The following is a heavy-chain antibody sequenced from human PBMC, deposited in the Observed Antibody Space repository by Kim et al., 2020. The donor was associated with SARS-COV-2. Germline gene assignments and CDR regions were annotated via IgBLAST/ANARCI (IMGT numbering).Heavy chain of an antibody. CDR2: SNK. V-gene: IGHV3-33*06. CDR3: AKDFSHGGY. D-gene: IGHD3-3*02. J-gene: IGHJ4*02. Sequence: SNKDYADSVKGRFTISRDNSKNTLYLQMNSLRAEDTAVYYCAKDFSHGGYWGQGTLVTVSS.